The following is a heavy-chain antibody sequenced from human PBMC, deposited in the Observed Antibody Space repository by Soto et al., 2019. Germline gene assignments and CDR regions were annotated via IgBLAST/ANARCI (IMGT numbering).Heavy chain of an antibody. D-gene: IGHD6-19*01. Sequence: QVQLVQSGAEVKKPGASVKVSCEASGYTFIDYYMHWVRQAPGQGFEWIGRISPKSGGTNYAQKFQGRVTMTWDTSLNTAYMQLSSLMSEDTAVYYCARPPGYISDWYYFDLWGQGTLVTVSS. CDR1: GYTFIDYY. V-gene: IGHV1-2*02. J-gene: IGHJ4*02. CDR3: ARPPGYISDWYYFDL. CDR2: ISPKSGGT.